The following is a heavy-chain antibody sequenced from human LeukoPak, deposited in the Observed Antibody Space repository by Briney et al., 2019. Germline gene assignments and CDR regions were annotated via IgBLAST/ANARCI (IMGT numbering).Heavy chain of an antibody. Sequence: GGSLRLSCTASGFTFSSYSMNWVRQAPGKGLQWVSSISSGSTYIYYADSLKGRFTISRDNTKNSLYLQMNSLRGEDAAVYYCARGDGATPPDVFDVWGQGTMVTLSS. V-gene: IGHV3-21*01. CDR3: ARGDGATPPDVFDV. CDR1: GFTFSSYS. D-gene: IGHD3-10*01. J-gene: IGHJ3*01. CDR2: ISSGSTYI.